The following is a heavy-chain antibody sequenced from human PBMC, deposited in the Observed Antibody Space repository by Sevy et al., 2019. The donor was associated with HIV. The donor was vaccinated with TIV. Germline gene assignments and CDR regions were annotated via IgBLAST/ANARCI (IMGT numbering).Heavy chain of an antibody. CDR3: ARDGRGISAFDI. Sequence: GGSLRLSCTASEFTFSSHAVSWVRQAPGKGLEWVSAISGNGENTHYADSVRGRFTISRDNFKNTLYLQMNSLRAEDTGLYYCARDGRGISAFDIWGQGTMVTVSS. J-gene: IGHJ3*02. V-gene: IGHV3-23*01. CDR2: ISGNGENT. CDR1: EFTFSSHA. D-gene: IGHD3-3*02.